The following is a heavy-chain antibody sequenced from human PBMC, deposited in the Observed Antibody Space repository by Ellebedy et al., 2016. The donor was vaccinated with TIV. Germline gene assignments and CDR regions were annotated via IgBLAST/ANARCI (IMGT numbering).Heavy chain of an antibody. D-gene: IGHD1-1*01. CDR1: GFTFSDYF. Sequence: PEGSLRLSCAGSGFTFSDYFMSWVRQAPGKGLEWISYIPASGTGIYYADSVKGRFTVARDNANKSLHLQMNNLRGDDTAVYYCGRAREPGPFAYYYYGMDVWGQGTTVTVSS. V-gene: IGHV3-11*01. CDR2: IPASGTGI. J-gene: IGHJ6*02. CDR3: GRAREPGPFAYYYYGMDV.